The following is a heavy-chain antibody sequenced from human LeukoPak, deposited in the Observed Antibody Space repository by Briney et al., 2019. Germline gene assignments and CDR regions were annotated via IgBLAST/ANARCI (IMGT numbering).Heavy chain of an antibody. CDR2: IYHSGST. J-gene: IGHJ4*02. D-gene: IGHD3-10*01. Sequence: SETLSLTCAVSGGSISSGGYSWSWIRQPPGKGLEWIGYIYHSGSTYYNPSLKSRVTISVDRSKNQFSLKLSSVTAADTAAYYCARWSYYGSGSYPRKYYFDYWGQGTLVTVSS. V-gene: IGHV4-30-2*01. CDR3: ARWSYYGSGSYPRKYYFDY. CDR1: GGSISSGGYS.